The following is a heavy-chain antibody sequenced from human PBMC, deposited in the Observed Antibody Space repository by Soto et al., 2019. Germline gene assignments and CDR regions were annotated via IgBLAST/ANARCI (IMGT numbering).Heavy chain of an antibody. CDR3: AKDRGGYSLLGWFDP. CDR1: WFTFCSHA. D-gene: IGHD2-21*01. Sequence: GSLKISCSASWFTFCSHAMSWVRPAPGKGLEWVSAISGSGGSTYYADSVKGRFTISRDNSKNTLYLQMNSLRAEDTAVYYCAKDRGGYSLLGWFDPWGQGTLVTVSS. J-gene: IGHJ5*02. V-gene: IGHV3-23*01. CDR2: ISGSGGST.